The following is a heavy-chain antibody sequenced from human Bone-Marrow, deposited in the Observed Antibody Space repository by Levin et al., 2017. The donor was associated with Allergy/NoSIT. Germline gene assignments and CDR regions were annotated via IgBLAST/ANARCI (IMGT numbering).Heavy chain of an antibody. CDR3: ARDPFLSIPSYGGNSYFDY. D-gene: IGHD4-23*01. Sequence: LSLTCAASGFTFSSYAMHWVRQAPGKGLEWVAVISYDGSNKYYADSVKGRFTISRDNSKNTLYLQMNSLRAEDTAVYYCARDPFLSIPSYGGNSYFDYWGQGTLVTVSS. V-gene: IGHV3-30*04. CDR1: GFTFSSYA. J-gene: IGHJ4*02. CDR2: ISYDGSNK.